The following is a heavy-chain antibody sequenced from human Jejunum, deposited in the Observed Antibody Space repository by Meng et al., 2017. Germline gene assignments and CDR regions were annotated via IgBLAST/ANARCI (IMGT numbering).Heavy chain of an antibody. V-gene: IGHV4-4*02. D-gene: IGHD3-10*02. J-gene: IGHJ2*01. CDR2: VYHSGTT. CDR1: RGSIESNNW. Sequence: QVPRQESGAGLVKPSDTLPLTCSVARGSIESNNWWTWIRQPPGQGLEWIGEVYHSGTTHYNPSLQSRVTISIDNSKNLFSLSRNSVTAADTAIYYCARADYVRYFDLWGRGTLVTVSS. CDR3: ARADYVRYFDL.